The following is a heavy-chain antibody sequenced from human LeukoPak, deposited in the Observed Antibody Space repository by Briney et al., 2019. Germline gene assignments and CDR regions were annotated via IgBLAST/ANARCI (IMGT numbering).Heavy chain of an antibody. D-gene: IGHD2-2*01. V-gene: IGHV3-74*03. CDR1: GFXFNTYW. J-gene: IGHJ3*02. Sequence: PGGSLRLSCAASGFXFNTYWIHWVRQAPGEGLVWGSHINTDGSSTKYADSVKGRFTISRDNAKNTLYLQMNSLRAEDTAVYYCARARTAPMYAFDICGQGTMVTVSS. CDR3: ARARTAPMYAFDI. CDR2: INTDGSST.